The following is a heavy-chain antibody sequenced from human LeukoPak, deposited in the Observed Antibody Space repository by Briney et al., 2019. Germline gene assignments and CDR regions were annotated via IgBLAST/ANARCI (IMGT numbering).Heavy chain of an antibody. CDR2: VHLSGGS. V-gene: IGHV4-4*02. D-gene: IGHD1-26*01. Sequence: PSETLSLTCAVSGGSILSTNWWSWVRQPPGKGLEWIGEVHLSGGSNYNPSLKSRVSMSIDKSRNHLSLELTSVTAADTAIYYCARESGAFSPFGFWGQGTLVTVSS. J-gene: IGHJ4*02. CDR1: GGSILSTNW. CDR3: ARESGAFSPFGF.